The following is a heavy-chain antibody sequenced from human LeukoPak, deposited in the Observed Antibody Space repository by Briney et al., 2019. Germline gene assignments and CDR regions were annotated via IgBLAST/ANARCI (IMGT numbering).Heavy chain of an antibody. CDR3: ARSIHCSGGSCYRDYYYYYGMDV. CDR2: INHSGST. J-gene: IGHJ6*02. D-gene: IGHD2-15*01. Sequence: PSETLSLTCAVYGGSFSGYYWSWIRQPPGKGLEWIGEINHSGSTNYNPSLKSRVTISVDTSKNQFSLKLSSVTAADTAVYYCARSIHCSGGSCYRDYYYYYGMDVWGQGTTVTVSS. CDR1: GGSFSGYY. V-gene: IGHV4-34*01.